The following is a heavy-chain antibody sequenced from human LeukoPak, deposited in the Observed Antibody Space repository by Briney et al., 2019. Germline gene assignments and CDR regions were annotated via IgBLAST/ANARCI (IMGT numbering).Heavy chain of an antibody. V-gene: IGHV4-61*02. D-gene: IGHD3-22*01. J-gene: IGHJ3*02. CDR1: GGSISSGRYY. Sequence: SQTLSLTCTVSGGSISSGRYYWSWIRQPAEKGLELIGRIYTSGSAKYNPSLKSRVTISADSSKNQFSLKLSSVTDADTAMYYCARDSYYYDSSGYSALDIWGQGTMVTVS. CDR3: ARDSYYYDSSGYSALDI. CDR2: IYTSGSA.